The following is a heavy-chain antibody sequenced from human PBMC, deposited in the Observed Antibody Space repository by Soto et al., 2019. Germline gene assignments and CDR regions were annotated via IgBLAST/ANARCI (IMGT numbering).Heavy chain of an antibody. CDR1: GFTFSSYA. CDR3: AKRGKTALYFDY. V-gene: IGHV3-23*01. CDR2: ISGSGGST. D-gene: IGHD2-15*01. Sequence: GGSLRLSCAASGFTFSSYAMSWVRQPPGKGLEWVSAISGSGGSTYYADSVKGRLTISRDNSKNTLYLQMNSLRAEDTAVYYCAKRGKTALYFDYWGQGTLVTVSS. J-gene: IGHJ4*02.